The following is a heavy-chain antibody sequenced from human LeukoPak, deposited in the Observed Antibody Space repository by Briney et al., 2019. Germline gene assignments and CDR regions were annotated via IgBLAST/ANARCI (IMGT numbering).Heavy chain of an antibody. CDR3: ATFYIPGGAADY. Sequence: ASVKVSCKVSGYTLTELSMHWVRQAPGKGLEWMGGFDPEDGETIYAQKFQGRDTMTEDTSTDTAYMELSSLRSEDTAVYYCATFYIPGGAADYWGQGTLVTVSS. CDR2: FDPEDGET. J-gene: IGHJ4*02. D-gene: IGHD1-26*01. V-gene: IGHV1-24*01. CDR1: GYTLTELS.